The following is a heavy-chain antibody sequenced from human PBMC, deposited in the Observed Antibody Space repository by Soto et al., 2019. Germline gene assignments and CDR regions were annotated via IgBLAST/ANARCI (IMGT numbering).Heavy chain of an antibody. D-gene: IGHD4-17*01. Sequence: EVQLVESGGGLVQPGGSLRLSCAASGFTFSTYWMHWVRQAPGEGLVWVSRIKTDGSMTNYADSVKGRFTISRDNAKNTLYLQMNSLTAEDTAVYFCVSASYGDHEYFQNWGQGTLVTVSS. V-gene: IGHV3-74*01. CDR1: GFTFSTYW. CDR2: IKTDGSMT. CDR3: VSASYGDHEYFQN. J-gene: IGHJ1*01.